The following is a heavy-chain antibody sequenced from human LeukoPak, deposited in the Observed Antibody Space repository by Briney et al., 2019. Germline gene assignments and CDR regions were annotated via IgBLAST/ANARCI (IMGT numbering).Heavy chain of an antibody. J-gene: IGHJ4*02. CDR3: ARDGEFCSGTSCYDRYDY. D-gene: IGHD2-2*01. V-gene: IGHV3-7*01. CDR2: IRQDGSIK. CDR1: GFNFDSYW. Sequence: GGSLRLSCDTSGFNFDSYWMTWVRQAPGKGLEWVANIRQDGSIKYYLDSVKGRFTISRDSAMNSLYLQMTSLRGEDTAVYYCARDGEFCSGTSCYDRYDYWGQGTLVTVSS.